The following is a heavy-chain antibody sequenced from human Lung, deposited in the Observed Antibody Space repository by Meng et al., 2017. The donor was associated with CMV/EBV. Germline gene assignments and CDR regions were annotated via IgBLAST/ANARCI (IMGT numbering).Heavy chain of an antibody. D-gene: IGHD6-19*01. CDR3: ARGIAVAPPSD. CDR1: GFTFSRFA. CDR2: ISYDGSNK. V-gene: IGHV3-30-3*01. Sequence: GESXKISCAASGFTFSRFAMHWVRQAPGKGLEWVAVISYDGSNKYYADSVKSRFTISRDNSKNTLYLQMNSLRAEDTAVYHCARGIAVAPPSDWGQGTLVTVSS. J-gene: IGHJ4*02.